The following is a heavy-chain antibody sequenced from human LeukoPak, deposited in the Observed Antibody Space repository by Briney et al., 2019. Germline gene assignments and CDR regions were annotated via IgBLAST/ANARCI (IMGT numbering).Heavy chain of an antibody. Sequence: GGSLRLSCAASGFTIRSNYMSWVRQAPGRGLEWVSVIYSGGNTYYADSVKGRFTFSKDNSKNTLYLQMTNLRVEDTAVYYCARGVEQDTFDIWGQGTMVTVSS. V-gene: IGHV3-53*01. CDR2: IYSGGNT. CDR3: ARGVEQDTFDI. J-gene: IGHJ3*02. CDR1: GFTIRSNY. D-gene: IGHD1/OR15-1a*01.